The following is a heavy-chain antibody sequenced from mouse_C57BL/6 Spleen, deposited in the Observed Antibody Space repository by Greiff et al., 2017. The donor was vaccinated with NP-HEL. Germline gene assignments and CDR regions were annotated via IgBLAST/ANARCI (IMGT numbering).Heavy chain of an antibody. D-gene: IGHD2-5*01. J-gene: IGHJ4*01. Sequence: VQLQQSGPELVKPGASVKISCKASGYAFSSSWMNWVKQRPGKGLEWIGRIYPGDGDTNYNGKFKGKATLTADKSSSTAYMQLSSLTSEDSAVYFCARSNLNYYAMDYWGQGTSVTVSS. CDR2: IYPGDGDT. CDR1: GYAFSSSW. V-gene: IGHV1-82*01. CDR3: ARSNLNYYAMDY.